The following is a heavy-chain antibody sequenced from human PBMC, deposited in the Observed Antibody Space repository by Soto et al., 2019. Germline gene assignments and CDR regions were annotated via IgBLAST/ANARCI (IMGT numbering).Heavy chain of an antibody. D-gene: IGHD2-21*01. CDR3: ARRGEGVCDY. V-gene: IGHV4-4*02. CDR2: IYHSGST. CDR1: GGSISSTNW. J-gene: IGHJ4*02. Sequence: QVPLQESGPGLVKPSGTLSLTCAVSGGSISSTNWWSWDRQPTGKGLEWIGEIYHSGSTHYNPSLKSRVTISVDKSQNQFSRELSSVSAAATAVYYCARRGEGVCDYWGQGTLVTVSS.